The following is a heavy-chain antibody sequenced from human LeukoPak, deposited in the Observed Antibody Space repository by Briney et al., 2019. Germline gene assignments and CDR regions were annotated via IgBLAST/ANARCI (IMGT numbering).Heavy chain of an antibody. Sequence: PSETLSLTCAVSGGSISSGGYYWSWIRQHPGKGLEWIGYIYYSGSTYYNPSLKSRVTISVDTSKNQFSLKLSSVTAADTAVYYCARDDYSNSWFDPWGQGTLVTVSS. CDR2: IYYSGST. CDR3: ARDDYSNSWFDP. V-gene: IGHV4-31*11. J-gene: IGHJ5*02. D-gene: IGHD2-15*01. CDR1: GGSISSGGYY.